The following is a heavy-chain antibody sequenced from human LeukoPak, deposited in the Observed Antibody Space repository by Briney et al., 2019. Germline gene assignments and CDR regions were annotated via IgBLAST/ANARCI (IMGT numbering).Heavy chain of an antibody. CDR3: ARGGWFGEFLDAFDI. V-gene: IGHV4-4*07. Sequence: SETLSLTCTVSGGSISSYYWRWIRQPAGKGLEWIGRIYTSGSTNYNPSLKSRVTMSVDTSKNQFSLKLSSVTAADTAVYYCARGGWFGEFLDAFDIWGQGTMVTVSS. CDR1: GGSISSYY. J-gene: IGHJ3*02. D-gene: IGHD3-10*01. CDR2: IYTSGST.